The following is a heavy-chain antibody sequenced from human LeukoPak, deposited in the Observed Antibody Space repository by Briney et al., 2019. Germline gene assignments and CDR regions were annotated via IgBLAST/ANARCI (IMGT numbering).Heavy chain of an antibody. V-gene: IGHV3-21*01. CDR2: ISSSSSYI. CDR1: GFTFSSDS. J-gene: IGHJ4*02. CDR3: ARGSTQNDY. D-gene: IGHD2-2*01. Sequence: GGSLRLSCAASGFTFSSDSMNWVRQAPGKGLEWVSSISSSSSYIYYADLVKGRFTISRDNAKNSLYLQMNSLRAEDTAVYYCARGSTQNDYWGQGTLVTVSS.